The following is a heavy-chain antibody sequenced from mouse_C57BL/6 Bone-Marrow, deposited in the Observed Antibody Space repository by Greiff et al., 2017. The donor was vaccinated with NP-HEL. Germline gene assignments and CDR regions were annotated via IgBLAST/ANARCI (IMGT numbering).Heavy chain of an antibody. V-gene: IGHV1-81*01. J-gene: IGHJ1*03. CDR1: GYTFTSYG. CDR3: ARGATVGATRWSIDV. D-gene: IGHD1-1*01. CDR2: IYPRSGNT. Sequence: VQLVESGAELARPGASVKLSCKASGYTFTSYGISWVKQRNGQGLEWIGEIYPRSGNTYYNEKFKGKATLTADKSSSTAYMELRSLTSEDSAFYFCARGATVGATRWSIDVWGKGAPVTVSS.